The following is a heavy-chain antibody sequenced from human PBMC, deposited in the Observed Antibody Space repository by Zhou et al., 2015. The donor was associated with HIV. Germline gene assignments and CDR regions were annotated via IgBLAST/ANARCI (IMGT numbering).Heavy chain of an antibody. Sequence: QEQLVESGGGVVQPGRSLRLSCVASGFTFTSYGMHWVRQAPGKGLEWVAVIWFDGSNKYYVDSAKGRFTVSRDNSKNTVYLQMNNLRAEDSGVFYCARDFTIFGVVTLHYGLDLWGQGTSVTVSS. CDR1: GFTFTSYG. V-gene: IGHV3-33*01. CDR3: ARDFTIFGVVTLHYGLDL. CDR2: IWFDGSNK. D-gene: IGHD3-3*01. J-gene: IGHJ6*02.